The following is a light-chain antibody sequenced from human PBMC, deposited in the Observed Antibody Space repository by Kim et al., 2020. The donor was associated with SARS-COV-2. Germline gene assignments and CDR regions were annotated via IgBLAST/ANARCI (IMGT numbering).Light chain of an antibody. V-gene: IGKV3-11*01. CDR1: QSVGNY. J-gene: IGKJ5*01. CDR2: DTS. CDR3: DQRRNWPPT. Sequence: DIVLTQSPATLSLSPGERATLSCRASQSVGNYLGWYQQKPGQAPRLLINDTSNRATGIAARFSGSGSGTDFTLTISSLEPEDFALYYCDQRRNWPPTFGQGTPLESK.